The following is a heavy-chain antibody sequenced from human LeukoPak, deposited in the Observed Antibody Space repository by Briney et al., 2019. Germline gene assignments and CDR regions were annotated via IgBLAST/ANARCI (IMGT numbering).Heavy chain of an antibody. V-gene: IGHV1-46*01. CDR3: ARGRHMMVTPNFDY. CDR1: GYTFANYY. J-gene: IGHJ4*02. D-gene: IGHD2-21*02. Sequence: ASVKVSCEASGYTFANYYMRWVRQAPGQGLEWMGIINPSGGDTIYAQRFQGRVTMTRDMSTSTVYMELSSLRSEDTAVYYCARGRHMMVTPNFDYWGQGTLVAISS. CDR2: INPSGGDT.